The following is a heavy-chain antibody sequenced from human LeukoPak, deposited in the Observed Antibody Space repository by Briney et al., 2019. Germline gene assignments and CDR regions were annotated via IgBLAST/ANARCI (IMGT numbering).Heavy chain of an antibody. CDR3: AKDSDSSGWYDY. D-gene: IGHD6-19*01. V-gene: IGHV3-33*06. J-gene: IGHJ4*02. CDR1: GFTFSSYG. CDR2: IWYDGSNK. Sequence: SGGSLRLSCAASGFTFSSYGMHWVRQAPGKGLEWVAVIWYDGSNKYYADSVKGRFTISRDNSKNTLYLQMNSLRAEDTAVYYCAKDSDSSGWYDYWGQGTLVTVSS.